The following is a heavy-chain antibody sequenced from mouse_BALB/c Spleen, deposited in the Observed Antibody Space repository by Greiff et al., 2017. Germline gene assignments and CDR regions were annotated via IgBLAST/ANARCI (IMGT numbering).Heavy chain of an antibody. D-gene: IGHD2-14*01. CDR3: ARHYRYDGYYAMDY. Sequence: QVQLKESGAELVRPGSSVKISCKASGYAFSSYWMNWVKQRPGQGLEWIGQIYPGDGDTNYNGKFKGKATLTADKSSSTAYMQLSSLTSEDSAVYFCARHYRYDGYYAMDYWGQGTSVTVSS. V-gene: IGHV1-80*01. CDR1: GYAFSSYW. CDR2: IYPGDGDT. J-gene: IGHJ4*01.